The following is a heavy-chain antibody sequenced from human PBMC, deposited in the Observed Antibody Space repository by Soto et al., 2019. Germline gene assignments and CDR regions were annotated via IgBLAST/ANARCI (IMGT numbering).Heavy chain of an antibody. D-gene: IGHD2-15*01. Sequence: GASVKVSCKASGFDFISSGIQWVSQARGQRLEWIGWIVVYSGQTHYEQKFQDRVTITRDTSTGTAYIEMTSLSSEDTAVYYCSSERPDTAIGWFVWG. J-gene: IGHJ3*01. V-gene: IGHV1-58*02. CDR3: SSERPDTAIGWFV. CDR1: GFDFISSG. CDR2: IVVYSGQT.